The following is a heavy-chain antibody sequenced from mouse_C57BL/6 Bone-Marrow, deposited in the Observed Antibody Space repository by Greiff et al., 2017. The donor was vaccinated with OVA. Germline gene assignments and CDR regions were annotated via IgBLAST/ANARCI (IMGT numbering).Heavy chain of an antibody. J-gene: IGHJ3*01. CDR3: AREDYDYDGAFAY. CDR2: IYPRSGNT. V-gene: IGHV1-81*01. Sequence: VMLVESGAELARPGASVKLSCKASGYTFTSYGISWVKQRTGQGLEWIGEIYPRSGNTYYNEKFKGKATLTADKSSSTAYMELRSLTSEDSAVYFGAREDYDYDGAFAYWGQGTLVTVSA. D-gene: IGHD2-4*01. CDR1: GYTFTSYG.